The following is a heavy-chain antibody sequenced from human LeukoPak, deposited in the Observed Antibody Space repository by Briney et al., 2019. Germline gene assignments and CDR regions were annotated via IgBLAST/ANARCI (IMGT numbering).Heavy chain of an antibody. CDR3: VRGAVGTGVWFDP. CDR1: GFTFSGYW. D-gene: IGHD1-26*01. Sequence: PGVSLRLSCAASGFTFSGYWMHWVRQAPGKGLEWVSRINIDGATTNYADSVKGRFTISRDNAKNTLHLQMNSLRADDTAVYCCVRGAVGTGVWFDPWGQGTLVTVSS. J-gene: IGHJ5*02. V-gene: IGHV3-74*01. CDR2: INIDGATT.